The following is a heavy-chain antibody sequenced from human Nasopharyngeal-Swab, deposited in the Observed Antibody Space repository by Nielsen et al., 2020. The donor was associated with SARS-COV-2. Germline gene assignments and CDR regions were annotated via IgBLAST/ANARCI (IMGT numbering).Heavy chain of an antibody. V-gene: IGHV3-23*01. Sequence: WIRQPPGKGLERVSAISGSGGSTYYADSVKGRFTISRDNSKNTLYLQMNSLRAEDTAVYYCAKDITAAGTRFFDYWGQGTLVTVSS. CDR2: ISGSGGST. D-gene: IGHD6-13*01. J-gene: IGHJ4*02. CDR3: AKDITAAGTRFFDY.